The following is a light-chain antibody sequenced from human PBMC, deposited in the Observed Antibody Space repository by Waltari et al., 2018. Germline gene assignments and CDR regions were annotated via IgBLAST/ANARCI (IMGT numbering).Light chain of an antibody. CDR2: GAS. J-gene: IGKJ4*01. V-gene: IGKV3-20*01. CDR3: QQYGSSPPLA. CDR1: QSVTSSY. Sequence: EIVLTQSPGTLSLSPGERATLSCRASQSVTSSYLAGYQQKPGQAPRLLMYGASSRATGIPDRFSGSGSGTDFTLTISRLEPEDFAVYYCQQYGSSPPLAFGGGTKVEIK.